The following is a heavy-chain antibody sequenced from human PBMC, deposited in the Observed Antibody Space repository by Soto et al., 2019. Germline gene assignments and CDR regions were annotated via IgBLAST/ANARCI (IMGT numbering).Heavy chain of an antibody. J-gene: IGHJ5*02. CDR1: GGSISTSAYY. CDR3: ATQEVGGSYVYTFDP. V-gene: IGHV4-39*01. Sequence: SVTLPLTCTVSGGSISTSAYYLGWIRQPPGKGLEWIGSIYYSGSTYYNPSLKSRVTISVDTSKNQFSLKLSSVTAADTAVYYCATQEVGGSYVYTFDPWGQGTLVTVSS. D-gene: IGHD1-26*01. CDR2: IYYSGST.